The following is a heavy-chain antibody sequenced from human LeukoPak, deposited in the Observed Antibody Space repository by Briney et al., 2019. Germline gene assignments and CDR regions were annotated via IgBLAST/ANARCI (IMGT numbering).Heavy chain of an antibody. CDR1: GYTFTGYY. Sequence: ASVKVSCKGSGYTFTGYYMHWVRQATGQGLEWMGWMNPNSGNTGYAQKFQGRVTITRNTSISTAYMELSSLRSEDTAVYYCARAGYRYSGSYDIWGQGTMVTVSS. CDR3: ARAGYRYSGSYDI. J-gene: IGHJ3*02. CDR2: MNPNSGNT. V-gene: IGHV1-8*03. D-gene: IGHD1-26*01.